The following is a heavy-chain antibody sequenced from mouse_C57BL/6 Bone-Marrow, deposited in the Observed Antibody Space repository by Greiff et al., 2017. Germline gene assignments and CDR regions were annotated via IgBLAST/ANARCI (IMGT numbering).Heavy chain of an antibody. CDR3: AGHGMCGYDGSLAMDY. CDR1: GFTFSSYG. D-gene: IGHD2-2*01. Sequence: EVQRVESGGDLVKPGGSLQLSCAASGFTFSSYGMSWVRQTPDKRLEWVATISSGGSYTYYPDSVKGRFTISRDNAKNTLYLQMSMLKSEDTAMYYCAGHGMCGYDGSLAMDYRRQGTSGTASS. CDR2: ISSGGSYT. J-gene: IGHJ4*01. V-gene: IGHV5-6*01.